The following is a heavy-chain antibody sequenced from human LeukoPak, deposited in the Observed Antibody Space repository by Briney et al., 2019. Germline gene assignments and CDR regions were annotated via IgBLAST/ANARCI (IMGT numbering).Heavy chain of an antibody. Sequence: PSETLSLTCTVSGGSISSYYWSWIRQPSGKGLEWIGYIYYSGSTNYNPSLKSRVTISVDTSKNQFSLKLSSVTAADTAVYYCARSPDSSGYYYYYYYGMDVWGQGTTVTVSS. CDR2: IYYSGST. CDR1: GGSISSYY. D-gene: IGHD3-22*01. J-gene: IGHJ6*02. V-gene: IGHV4-59*01. CDR3: ARSPDSSGYYYYYYYGMDV.